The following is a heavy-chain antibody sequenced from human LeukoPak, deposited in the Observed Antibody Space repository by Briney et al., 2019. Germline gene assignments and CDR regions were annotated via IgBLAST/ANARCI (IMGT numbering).Heavy chain of an antibody. V-gene: IGHV1-69*05. CDR1: GGTFSRYA. CDR2: IIPIFGTA. J-gene: IGHJ4*02. Sequence: SVKVSCKASGGTFSRYAISWVRQGPGQGPEWMGRIIPIFGTANYAQKFQGRVTITTDESTSTAYMELSSLRSEDTAVYYCARGAPYYDILTGRLDYWGQGTLVTVSS. D-gene: IGHD3-9*01. CDR3: ARGAPYYDILTGRLDY.